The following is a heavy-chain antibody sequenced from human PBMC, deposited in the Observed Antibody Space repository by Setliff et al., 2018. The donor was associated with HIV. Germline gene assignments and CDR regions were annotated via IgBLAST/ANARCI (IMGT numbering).Heavy chain of an antibody. CDR3: ARGDPYYYDSSGYLDY. Sequence: TSETLSLTCTVSGGSISSYYWSWIRQPPGKGLEWIGYIYYSGSTNYNPSLKSRVTISVDTSKNQFSLKLSSVTAADTAVYYCARGDPYYYDSSGYLDYWGQGTLVTVSS. CDR2: IYYSGST. V-gene: IGHV4-59*01. CDR1: GGSISSYY. J-gene: IGHJ4*02. D-gene: IGHD3-22*01.